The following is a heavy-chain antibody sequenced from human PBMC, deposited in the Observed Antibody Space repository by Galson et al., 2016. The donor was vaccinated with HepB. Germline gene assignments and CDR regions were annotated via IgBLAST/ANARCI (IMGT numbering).Heavy chain of an antibody. Sequence: SLRLSCAASGFTFTTYWMHWVRQAPGKGLVWVSRINLDGSTTTYADSVKGRLTISRDSAKNTLYLQMNSVRAEDTAVYYCARLSIPDYGDGWYFDYWGRGILVTVSS. CDR2: INLDGSTT. D-gene: IGHD4-17*01. J-gene: IGHJ4*02. CDR3: ARLSIPDYGDGWYFDY. V-gene: IGHV3-74*01. CDR1: GFTFTTYW.